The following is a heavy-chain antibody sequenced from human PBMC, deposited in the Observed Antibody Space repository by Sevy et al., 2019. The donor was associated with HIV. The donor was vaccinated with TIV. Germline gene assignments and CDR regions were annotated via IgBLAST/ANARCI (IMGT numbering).Heavy chain of an antibody. CDR2: ISYDGSNK. Sequence: LSLTCAASGFTFSSYAMHWVRQAPGKGLEWVAVISYDGSNKYYADSVKGRFTISRDNSKNTLYLQMNSLRAEDTAVYYCARDFGGIVVVTAHSLEGYAFDIWGQGTMVTVSS. J-gene: IGHJ3*02. CDR3: ARDFGGIVVVTAHSLEGYAFDI. CDR1: GFTFSSYA. V-gene: IGHV3-30-3*01. D-gene: IGHD3-22*01.